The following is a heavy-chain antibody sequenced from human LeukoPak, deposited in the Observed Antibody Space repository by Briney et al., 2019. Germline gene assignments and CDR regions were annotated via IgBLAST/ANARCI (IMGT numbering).Heavy chain of an antibody. CDR3: GRGDSNYYYGMDV. D-gene: IGHD2-21*02. CDR2: IKPSDGTT. CDR1: GYTSTTYY. V-gene: IGHV1-46*01. J-gene: IGHJ6*02. Sequence: ASVKVSCKASGYTSTTYYIHWVRQAPGQGPEWMGLIKPSDGTTIYAHNFQGRVTMTRDTSTSTVYMELSSLRSEDTAVYYCGRGDSNYYYGMDVWGQGTTVTVS.